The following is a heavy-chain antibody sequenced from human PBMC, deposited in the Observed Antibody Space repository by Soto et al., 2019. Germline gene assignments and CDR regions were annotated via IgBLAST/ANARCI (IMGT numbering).Heavy chain of an antibody. CDR3: ARPSLMRVAPSGMDV. J-gene: IGHJ6*02. CDR1: GYTFTGYY. V-gene: IGHV1-2*02. CDR2: INPNSGGT. Sequence: ASVRVSCKASGYTFTGYYMHWVRQAPGQGLEWMGWINPNSGGTNYAQKFQGRVTMTTDTSTSTAYMELRSLRSDDTAVHYCARPSLMRVAPSGMDVWGQGTTVTVSS. D-gene: IGHD3-16*01.